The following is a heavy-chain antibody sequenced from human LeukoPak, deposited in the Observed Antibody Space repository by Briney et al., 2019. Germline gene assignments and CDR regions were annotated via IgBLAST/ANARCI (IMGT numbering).Heavy chain of an antibody. CDR1: GFTFTSYS. CDR2: ISSSSSYI. CDR3: ARDLDLGYCSGGSCPGFDY. V-gene: IGHV3-21*01. D-gene: IGHD2-15*01. J-gene: IGHJ4*02. Sequence: GGSLRLSCAASGFTFTSYSMNWVRQAPGKGLEWVSSISSSSSYIYSADSVKGRFTISRDNAKNSLYLQMNSLRAEDTAVYYCARDLDLGYCSGGSCPGFDYWGQGTLVTVSS.